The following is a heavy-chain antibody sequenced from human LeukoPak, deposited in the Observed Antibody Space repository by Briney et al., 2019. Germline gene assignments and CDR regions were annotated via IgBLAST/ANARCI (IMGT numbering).Heavy chain of an antibody. CDR2: TSYDGSNK. V-gene: IGHV3-30-3*01. Sequence: GGSLRLSCAASGFTFSSYTIHWVRQAPGKGLEWVSVTSYDGSNKYYADSVKGRFTISGDSSKNTLYLQMNSLRAEDTAVYYCAREVSAGNYFDYWGQGTLVTVYS. D-gene: IGHD6-25*01. CDR1: GFTFSSYT. CDR3: AREVSAGNYFDY. J-gene: IGHJ4*02.